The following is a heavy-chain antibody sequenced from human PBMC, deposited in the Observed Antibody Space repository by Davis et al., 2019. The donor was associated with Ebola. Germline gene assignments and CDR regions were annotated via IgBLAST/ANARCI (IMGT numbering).Heavy chain of an antibody. CDR3: ARDSYDSSGYYRYDY. CDR2: IYYSGST. V-gene: IGHV4-31*03. CDR1: GGSISSGVYY. J-gene: IGHJ4*02. D-gene: IGHD3-22*01. Sequence: LRLSCTVSGGSISSGVYYWNWIRQHPGKGLEWIGYIYYSGSTYYNPSLKSRVTISIDTSKNQFSLKLSSVTAADTAIYYCARDSYDSSGYYRYDYWGQGTLVTVSS.